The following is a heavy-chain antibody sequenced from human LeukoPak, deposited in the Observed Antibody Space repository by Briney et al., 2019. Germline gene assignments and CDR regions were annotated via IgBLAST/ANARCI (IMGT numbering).Heavy chain of an antibody. CDR2: IWYDGSNK. CDR1: GFTFNSYG. V-gene: IGHV3-33*01. J-gene: IGHJ6*02. D-gene: IGHD6-13*01. Sequence: GGSLRLSCAASGFTFNSYGMHWVRQAPGKGLEWVAVIWYDGSNKYYADSVKGRFTISRDNSKTSLYLQMNSLRAEDTAVYYCALTAAVFDCSYYYGMDVWGQGTAVTVSS. CDR3: ALTAAVFDCSYYYGMDV.